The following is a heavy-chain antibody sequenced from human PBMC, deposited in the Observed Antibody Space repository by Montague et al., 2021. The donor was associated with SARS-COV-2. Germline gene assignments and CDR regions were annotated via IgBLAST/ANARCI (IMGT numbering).Heavy chain of an antibody. CDR1: GGSFIGYY. CDR2: INHNGNT. V-gene: IGHV4-34*01. Sequence: SETRSLTCTVPGGSFIGYYWGWIRQPPGKGLEWIGEINHNGNTQYNPSLKSRLTMPLDTSRTHISLQVTSVTAADTAVYFCARRLYSFGSGTYRDWGQGTLVTVSS. D-gene: IGHD3-10*01. J-gene: IGHJ4*02. CDR3: ARRLYSFGSGTYRD.